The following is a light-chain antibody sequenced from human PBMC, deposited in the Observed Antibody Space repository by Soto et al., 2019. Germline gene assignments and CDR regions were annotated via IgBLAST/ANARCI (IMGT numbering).Light chain of an antibody. CDR1: QSISGT. V-gene: IGKV3-15*01. J-gene: IGKJ5*01. CDR3: QQYDKWPIT. CDR2: AAS. Sequence: EIVMTQSPGTLSVSPGEGATLSCRAGQSISGTLAWYQHKRGQAPRLLIYAASTRATGIPARFSGSGFGAEFTLTISSLQSEDSAIYYCQQYDKWPITFGQGTRLEVK.